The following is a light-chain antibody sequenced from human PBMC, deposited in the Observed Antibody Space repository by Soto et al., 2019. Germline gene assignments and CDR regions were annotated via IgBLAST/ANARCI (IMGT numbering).Light chain of an antibody. CDR1: SSDVGSYNL. CDR3: CSSAASSTSVV. J-gene: IGLJ2*01. Sequence: QSALTQPASVSGSPGQSITISCTGTSSDVGSYNLVSWYQQHPGKAPKLMIYEGTKRPSGVSNRFSGSKSGNTASLTISGLQAADEDDYYCCSSAASSTSVVFGGGTKLTVL. CDR2: EGT. V-gene: IGLV2-23*01.